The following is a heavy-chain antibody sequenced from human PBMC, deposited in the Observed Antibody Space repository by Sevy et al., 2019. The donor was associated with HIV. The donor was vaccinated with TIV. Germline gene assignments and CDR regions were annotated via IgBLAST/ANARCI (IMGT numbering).Heavy chain of an antibody. Sequence: GGSLRLSCIGSGFSFSYYGIHWVRQSPGKGLDWVALISHDGINEYYADSVKGRFTISRDNSKNTVYLEMNSLRNEDTAIYFCANAYCGSNFQPYLYALDDWGQGTKVTVSS. CDR2: ISHDGINE. V-gene: IGHV3-30*18. CDR3: ANAYCGSNFQPYLYALDD. J-gene: IGHJ6*02. CDR1: GFSFSYYG. D-gene: IGHD2-21*01.